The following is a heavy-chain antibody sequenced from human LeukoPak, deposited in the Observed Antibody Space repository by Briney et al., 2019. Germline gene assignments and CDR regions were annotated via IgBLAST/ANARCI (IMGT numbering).Heavy chain of an antibody. CDR3: ARGGRYRYGSSDY. J-gene: IGHJ4*02. CDR1: GYSFTSYW. D-gene: IGHD5-18*01. Sequence: GESLKISCKGSGYSFTSYWIGWVRQMPGKGLEWMGIIHPGDSDTRYSPSFQGQVTMSADESITTAYLQWSSLKASDSAMYYWARGGRYRYGSSDYWGQGTLVTVSS. CDR2: IHPGDSDT. V-gene: IGHV5-51*01.